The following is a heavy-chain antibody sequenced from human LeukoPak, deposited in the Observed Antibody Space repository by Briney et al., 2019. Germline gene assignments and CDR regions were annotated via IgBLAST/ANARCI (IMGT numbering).Heavy chain of an antibody. CDR3: ARYPLLAGYSGYDTEGFDY. Sequence: PGGSLRLSCAASGFTFSSYSMNWVRQAPGKGLEWVSYISSSSSTIYYADSVKGRFTISRDNAKNSLYLQMNSLRAEDTAVYYCARYPLLAGYSGYDTEGFDYWGQGTLVTVSS. V-gene: IGHV3-48*04. CDR1: GFTFSSYS. D-gene: IGHD5-12*01. CDR2: ISSSSSTI. J-gene: IGHJ4*02.